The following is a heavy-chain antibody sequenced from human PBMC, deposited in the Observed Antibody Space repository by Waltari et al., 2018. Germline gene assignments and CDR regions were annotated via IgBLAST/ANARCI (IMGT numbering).Heavy chain of an antibody. CDR3: SRDISVTGMLLSLN. D-gene: IGHD6-19*01. CDR1: GFSIGDTA. V-gene: IGHV3-49*03. CDR2: IRSRSYGGTP. Sequence: EVQLVESGGGLVQPGRSLRLSCIGSGFSIGDTARSWYRQAPGKGLEWVGFIRSRSYGGTPDYAGSVKGRFTISRDESKNIAYPQMDSLKTGDTAVYYCSRDISVTGMLLSLNWGQGTLVTVSS. J-gene: IGHJ4*02.